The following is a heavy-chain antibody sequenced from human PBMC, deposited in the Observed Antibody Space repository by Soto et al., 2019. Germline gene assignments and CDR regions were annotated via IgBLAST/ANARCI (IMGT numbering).Heavy chain of an antibody. J-gene: IGHJ6*02. CDR3: ARARYGRKSGYYYEYYYYYYGMDV. CDR2: ISSSSSYI. V-gene: IGHV3-21*01. CDR1: GFTFSSYS. D-gene: IGHD3-22*01. Sequence: GGSLRLSCAASGFTFSSYSMNWVRQAPGKGLEWVSSISSSSSYIYYADSVKGRFTISRDNAKNSLYLQMNSLRAEDTAVYYCARARYGRKSGYYYEYYYYYYGMDVWGQGTTVTVSS.